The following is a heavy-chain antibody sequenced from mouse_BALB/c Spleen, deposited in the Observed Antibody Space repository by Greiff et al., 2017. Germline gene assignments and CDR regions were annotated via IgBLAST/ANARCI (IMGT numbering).Heavy chain of an antibody. CDR3: ARHGYVWYFDV. Sequence: EVQLVESGGGLVQPGGSRKLSCAASGFTFSSFGMHWVRQAPEKGLEWVAYISSGSSTIYYADTVKGRFTISRDNPKNTLFLQMTSLRSEDTAMYYCARHGYVWYFDVWGAGTTVTVSS. CDR1: GFTFSSFG. J-gene: IGHJ1*01. V-gene: IGHV5-17*02. CDR2: ISSGSSTI. D-gene: IGHD1-2*01.